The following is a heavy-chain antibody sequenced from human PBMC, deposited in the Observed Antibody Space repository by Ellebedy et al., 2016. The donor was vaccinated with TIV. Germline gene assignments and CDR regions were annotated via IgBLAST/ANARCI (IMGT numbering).Heavy chain of an antibody. CDR2: ISGSSGTI. Sequence: GESLKISCAASGFDFSDFGMSWVRQAPGKGLEWVSYISGSSGTIFYTDSVKGRFTISRDTAQTSVFLQINSLRDEDTAVYFCARGGGYQDSWGQGTLVAVSS. CDR1: GFDFSDFG. J-gene: IGHJ4*02. V-gene: IGHV3-48*02. CDR3: ARGGGYQDS. D-gene: IGHD3-16*02.